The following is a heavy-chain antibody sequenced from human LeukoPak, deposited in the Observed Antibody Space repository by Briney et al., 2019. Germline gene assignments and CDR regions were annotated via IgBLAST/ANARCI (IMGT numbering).Heavy chain of an antibody. CDR2: IYSGGST. J-gene: IGHJ6*02. D-gene: IGHD2-15*01. V-gene: IGHV3-53*01. Sequence: PGGSLRLSCAASGFTVSSNYMSWVRQAPGKGLEWVSVIYSGGSTYYADSVKGRFTISRDNSKNTLYLQMNCLRAEDTAVYYCARDTGYCSGGSCYSDPPYYYYGMDVWGQGTTVTVSS. CDR1: GFTVSSNY. CDR3: ARDTGYCSGGSCYSDPPYYYYGMDV.